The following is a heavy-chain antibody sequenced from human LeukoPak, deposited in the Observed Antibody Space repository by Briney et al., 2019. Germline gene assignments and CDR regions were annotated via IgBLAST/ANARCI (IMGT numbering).Heavy chain of an antibody. CDR3: ARDPYSSTWSYGMDV. CDR2: IKQDGSEE. CDR1: GFTFSSYW. J-gene: IGHJ6*02. Sequence: GGSLRLSCAAYGFTFSSYWMSWVRQAPGRGLEWVANIKQDGSEEVYVGSVKGRFTISRDNAKNSLFLQMNTLRAEDTAVYYCARDPYSSTWSYGMDVWGQGTTVTVSS. V-gene: IGHV3-7*03. D-gene: IGHD6-6*01.